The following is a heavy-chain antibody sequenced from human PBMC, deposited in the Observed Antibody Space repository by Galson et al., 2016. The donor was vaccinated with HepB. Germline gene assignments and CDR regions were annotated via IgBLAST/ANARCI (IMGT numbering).Heavy chain of an antibody. CDR2: INQSGSS. CDR3: ARGRDHYDSSGYYEGYYYYGMDV. Sequence: LSLTCGVYGGSFSGYYWSWIRQSPGKGLEWIGEINQSGSSKYNPSYNPSLKSRVTVSVDTFKKQFSLRLTSVTAADTAVYYCARGRDHYDSSGYYEGYYYYGMDVWGQGTTVTVSS. J-gene: IGHJ6*02. CDR1: GGSFSGYY. V-gene: IGHV4-34*01. D-gene: IGHD3-22*01.